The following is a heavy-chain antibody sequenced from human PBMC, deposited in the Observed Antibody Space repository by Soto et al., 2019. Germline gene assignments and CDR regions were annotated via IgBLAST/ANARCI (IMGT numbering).Heavy chain of an antibody. CDR2: ISGSGGST. Sequence: GGSLRLSCAASGFTFSSYAISWVRQAPGKGLEWVSLISGSGGSTYYADSVKGRFTISRDNSKNTLYLQMNSLRAEDTAVYYCAKVHGSGNYHNFPDYWGQGTLVTVSS. CDR1: GFTFSSYA. V-gene: IGHV3-23*01. D-gene: IGHD3-10*01. CDR3: AKVHGSGNYHNFPDY. J-gene: IGHJ4*02.